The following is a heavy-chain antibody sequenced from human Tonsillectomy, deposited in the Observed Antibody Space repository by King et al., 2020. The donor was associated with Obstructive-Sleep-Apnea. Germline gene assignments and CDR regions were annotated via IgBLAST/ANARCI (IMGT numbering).Heavy chain of an antibody. D-gene: IGHD3-10*01. CDR2: IYYSGST. V-gene: IGHV4-31*03. J-gene: IGHJ4*02. Sequence: VQLQESGPGLVKPSQTLSLTCTVSGGSINSGYYYLSWIRQHPEKGLEWIGYIYYSGSTYYNPSLKSRVTISVDTSKNQFSLKLTSVTAADTAVYYCARGARRRGDYWGQGTLVTVSS. CDR3: ARGARRRGDY. CDR1: GGSINSGYYY.